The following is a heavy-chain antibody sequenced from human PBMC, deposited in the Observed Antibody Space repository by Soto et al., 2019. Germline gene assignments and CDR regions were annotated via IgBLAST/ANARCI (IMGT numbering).Heavy chain of an antibody. CDR1: GGSISSSSYY. CDR2: IYYSGST. J-gene: IGHJ6*02. Sequence: SETLSLTCTVSGGSISSSSYYWGWIRQPPGKGLEWIGSIYYSGSTYYNPSLKSRVTISVDTSKNQFSLKLSSVTAADTAVYYCARLLRHNYYGMDVWGQGATVTVSS. CDR3: ARLLRHNYYGMDV. D-gene: IGHD5-12*01. V-gene: IGHV4-39*01.